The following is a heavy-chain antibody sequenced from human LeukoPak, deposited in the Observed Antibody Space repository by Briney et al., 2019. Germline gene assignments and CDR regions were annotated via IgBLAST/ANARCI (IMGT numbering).Heavy chain of an antibody. CDR2: LYYSGST. CDR3: ARDSYSSGWGFDP. D-gene: IGHD6-19*01. J-gene: IGHJ5*02. CDR1: GGSISSRSNY. Sequence: PSETLSLTCTVSGGSISSRSNYWGWIRQPPGKGLEWIGSLYYSGSTYYNPSLKSRVTISVDTSKNQFSLKLSSVTAADTAVYYCARDSYSSGWGFDPWGQGTLVTVSS. V-gene: IGHV4-39*07.